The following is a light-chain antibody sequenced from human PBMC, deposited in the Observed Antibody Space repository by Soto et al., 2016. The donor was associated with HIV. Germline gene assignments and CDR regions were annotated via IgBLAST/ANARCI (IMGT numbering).Light chain of an antibody. J-gene: IGKJ1*01. CDR1: QDISSW. Sequence: DIQMTQSPSSVSASVGDRVTITCRASQDISSWLAWYQQKPGKAPKLLIYAASSLQSGVPSRFSGSGSGTDSTLTINSLQPEDFATYYCQQANSFPRTFGQGTKVEIK. CDR3: QQANSFPRT. CDR2: AAS. V-gene: IGKV1-12*01.